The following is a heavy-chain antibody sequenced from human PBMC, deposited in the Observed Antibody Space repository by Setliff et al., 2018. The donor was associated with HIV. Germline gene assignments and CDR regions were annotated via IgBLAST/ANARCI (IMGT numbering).Heavy chain of an antibody. CDR2: INHSGGT. D-gene: IGHD3-16*01. CDR3: ALLEVPFIGGRIPSF. V-gene: IGHV4-34*01. J-gene: IGHJ4*02. Sequence: SETLSLTCAMYNGSFNGYYWSWIRQPPGKGLEWIGEINHSGGTTYNPSLNGRVGISVDTSKNQFSLKLITLTVADTAVYYCALLEVPFIGGRIPSFWGQGTLVTVSS. CDR1: NGSFNGYY.